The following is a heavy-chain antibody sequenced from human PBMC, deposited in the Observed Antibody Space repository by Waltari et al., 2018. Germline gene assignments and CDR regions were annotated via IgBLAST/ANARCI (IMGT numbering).Heavy chain of an antibody. D-gene: IGHD3-10*01. CDR3: STTIWFGEFPPH. CDR1: GFSLTNSPVG. V-gene: IGHV2-5*01. CDR2: IYWNDNK. Sequence: QITLKESGRTLVKPTQTLTLTCTFSGFSLTNSPVGVGWIRQPPGKAPEWLALIYWNDNKRYSPSLKSRLTITKDTSKNQVVLTMTNMDPVDTATYYCSTTIWFGEFPPHWGQGTLVTVSS. J-gene: IGHJ4*02.